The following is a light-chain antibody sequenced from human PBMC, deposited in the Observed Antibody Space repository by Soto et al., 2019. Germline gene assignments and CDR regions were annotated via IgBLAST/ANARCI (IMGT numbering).Light chain of an antibody. CDR1: SFNIGNNY. CDR2: DND. CDR3: ATWDSSLSVRV. J-gene: IGLJ2*01. Sequence: QSVLTQPPSVSAAPGQKVTISCSGSSFNIGNNYVFWYQQLPVTAPKLLIYDNDKRTSGIPDRFSGSKSGTSATLGITGLQTGDEADYYCATWDSSLSVRVFGGGTKLTVL. V-gene: IGLV1-51*01.